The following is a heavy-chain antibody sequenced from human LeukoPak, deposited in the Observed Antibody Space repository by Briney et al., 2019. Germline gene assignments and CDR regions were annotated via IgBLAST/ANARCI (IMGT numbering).Heavy chain of an antibody. CDR2: IWYDGSNK. D-gene: IGHD6-19*01. CDR3: AKDSYSSGWFGSYYYGMDV. J-gene: IGHJ6*02. CDR1: GFTFSSYG. Sequence: GGSLRLSCAASGFTFSSYGMHWVRQAPGKGLEWVAVIWYDGSNKYYADSVKGRFTISRDNAKNSLYLQMNSLRAEDTALYYCAKDSYSSGWFGSYYYGMDVWGQGTTVTVSS. V-gene: IGHV3-33*03.